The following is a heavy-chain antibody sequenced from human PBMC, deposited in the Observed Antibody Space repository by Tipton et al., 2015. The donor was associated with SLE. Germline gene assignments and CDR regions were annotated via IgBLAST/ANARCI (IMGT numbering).Heavy chain of an antibody. D-gene: IGHD6-13*01. CDR1: GGSVSSASYY. J-gene: IGHJ4*02. CDR2: IFYSGDA. CDR3: ARRGYSSSETFDY. V-gene: IGHV4-61*01. Sequence: LRLSCTVSGGSVSSASYYWTWIRQPPGKGMEWLGYIFYSGDATYHPSLKSRVTISIDTSKNQFSLKLTSVTAADMGVYYCARRGYSSSETFDYWGQGTLVTVSS.